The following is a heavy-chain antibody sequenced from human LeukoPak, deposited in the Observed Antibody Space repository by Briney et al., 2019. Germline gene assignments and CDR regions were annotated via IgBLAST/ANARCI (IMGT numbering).Heavy chain of an antibody. J-gene: IGHJ4*02. CDR3: AKGGGSTSPHDY. CDR1: GFTFSSYW. Sequence: GGSLRLSCAASGFTFSSYWMHWVRQVPGKGLVWVSRINSDGTTSYADSVKGRFTISRNNAKNTLYLQMNNLRVEDTAVYYCAKGGGSTSPHDYWGQGTLVTVSS. CDR2: INSDGTT. D-gene: IGHD2-2*01. V-gene: IGHV3-74*01.